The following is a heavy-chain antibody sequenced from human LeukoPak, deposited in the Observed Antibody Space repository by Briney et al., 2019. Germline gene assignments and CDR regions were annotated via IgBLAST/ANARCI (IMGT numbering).Heavy chain of an antibody. V-gene: IGHV4-61*01. J-gene: IGHJ6*02. CDR3: ARADGYYYGMDV. Sequence: SETLSLTCTVSGGSISSGNYYWSWIRQPPGKGLEWIGYIYYNGSTNYNPSLKSRVTISVDTSKNQFSLKLSSVTAADTAVYYCARADGYYYGMDVWGQGTTLTVSS. D-gene: IGHD5-24*01. CDR2: IYYNGST. CDR1: GGSISSGNYY.